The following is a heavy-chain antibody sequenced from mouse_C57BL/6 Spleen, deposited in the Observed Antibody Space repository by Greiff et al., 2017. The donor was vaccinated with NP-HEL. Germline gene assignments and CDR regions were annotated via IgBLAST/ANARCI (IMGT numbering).Heavy chain of an antibody. CDR1: GYTFTSYW. J-gene: IGHJ2*01. V-gene: IGHV1-59*01. CDR2: IDPSDSYT. CDR3: TGGTGTNCFDY. Sequence: QVQLQQPGAELVRPGTSVKLSCKASGYTFTSYWMHWVKQRPGQGLEWIGVIDPSDSYTNYNQKFTGKATLTVDTSSSTAYMQLSSLTSEDSAVYYCTGGTGTNCFDYWGQGTTLTVSS. D-gene: IGHD4-1*01.